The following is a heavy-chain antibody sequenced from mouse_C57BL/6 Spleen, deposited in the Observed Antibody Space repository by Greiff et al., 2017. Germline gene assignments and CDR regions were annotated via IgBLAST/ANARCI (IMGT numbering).Heavy chain of an antibody. V-gene: IGHV5-12*01. CDR3: ARHYGSSRGAMDY. Sequence: EVKLQESGGGLVQPGGSLKLSCAASGFTFSDYYMYWVRQTPEKRLEWVAYISNGGGSTYYPDTVKGRFTISRDNAKNTLYLQMSRLKSEDTAMYYCARHYGSSRGAMDYWGQGTSVTVSS. D-gene: IGHD1-1*01. CDR1: GFTFSDYY. J-gene: IGHJ4*01. CDR2: ISNGGGST.